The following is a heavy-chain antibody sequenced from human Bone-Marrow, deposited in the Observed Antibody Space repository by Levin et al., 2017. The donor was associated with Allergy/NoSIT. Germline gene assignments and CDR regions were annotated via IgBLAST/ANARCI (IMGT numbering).Heavy chain of an antibody. CDR3: ARDPIVVVPAAGGHYYGMDV. Sequence: SETLSLTCTVSGGSVSSGSYYWSWIRQPPGKGLEWIGYIYYSGSTNYNPSLKSRVTISVDTSKNQFSLKLSSVTAADTAVYYCARDPIVVVPAAGGHYYGMDVWGQGTTVTVSS. J-gene: IGHJ6*02. CDR2: IYYSGST. CDR1: GGSVSSGSYY. V-gene: IGHV4-61*01. D-gene: IGHD2-2*01.